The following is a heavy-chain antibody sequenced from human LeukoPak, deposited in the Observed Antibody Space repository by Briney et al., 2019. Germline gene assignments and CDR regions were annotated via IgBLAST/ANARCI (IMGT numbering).Heavy chain of an antibody. CDR2: ISSSGSTI. Sequence: GGSLRLSCAASGFTFSSYEMNWVRQAPGKGLEWVSYISSSGSTIYYADSVKGRFTISRDNAKKSLYLQMNSLRAEDTAVYYCAREAGLYGDYARRFDPWGQGTLVTVSS. CDR1: GFTFSSYE. CDR3: AREAGLYGDYARRFDP. J-gene: IGHJ5*02. V-gene: IGHV3-48*03. D-gene: IGHD4-17*01.